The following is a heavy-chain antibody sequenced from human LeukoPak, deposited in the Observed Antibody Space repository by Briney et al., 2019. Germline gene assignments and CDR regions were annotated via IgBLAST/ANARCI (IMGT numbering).Heavy chain of an antibody. D-gene: IGHD6-13*01. CDR3: AKDGGYSSSRYPPPHYYYFYMDV. J-gene: IGHJ6*03. CDR1: GFTFGDYA. V-gene: IGHV3-43D*03. Sequence: GGSLRLSCAASGFTFGDYAMHWVRQAPGKGLEWVSLISCDGGSTYYADSVKGRFTISRDNTKNSLYLQMNSLRAEDTALNYCAKDGGYSSSRYPPPHYYYFYMDVWGKGATVTVSS. CDR2: ISCDGGST.